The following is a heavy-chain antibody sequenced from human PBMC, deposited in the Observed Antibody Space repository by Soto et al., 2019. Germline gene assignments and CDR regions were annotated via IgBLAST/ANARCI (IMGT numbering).Heavy chain of an antibody. CDR2: ISGDAGRT. Sequence: EVQLLESGGGLVQPGGSLRLSCAASGFTFSRYAMSWVRQAPGKRLEWVSAISGDAGRTYYADSVKGRFTISRDNSKNTLYLQLNSLRAEDTAIYSCAKLAPAATYYFDFWGQRTLVTVSS. D-gene: IGHD2-2*01. CDR1: GFTFSRYA. J-gene: IGHJ4*02. CDR3: AKLAPAATYYFDF. V-gene: IGHV3-23*01.